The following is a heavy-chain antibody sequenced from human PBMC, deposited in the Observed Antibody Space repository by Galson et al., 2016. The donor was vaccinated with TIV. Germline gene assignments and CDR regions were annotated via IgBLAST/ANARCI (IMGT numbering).Heavy chain of an antibody. Sequence: LRLSCAASGFTFSSYDMHWVRQAPGKGLEWVAVLSYDGSSKYYADSVKGRFTISRDKSKNTLYLQMDSLRTEDTAVYYCARALAAEGGHWGQGTLVTVAS. CDR3: ARALAAEGGH. CDR1: GFTFSSYD. J-gene: IGHJ4*02. D-gene: IGHD6-13*01. V-gene: IGHV3-30-3*01. CDR2: LSYDGSSK.